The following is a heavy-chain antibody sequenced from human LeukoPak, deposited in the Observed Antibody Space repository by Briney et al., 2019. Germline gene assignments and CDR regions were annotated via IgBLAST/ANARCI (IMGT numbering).Heavy chain of an antibody. J-gene: IGHJ4*02. Sequence: SETLSLTCAVYGGSFSGYYWSWIRQPPGKGLEWIGEINHSGSTNYNPSLKSRVTISVDTSKNQFSLKLSSVTAADTAVYYCARDDSGYGGFDYWGQGTLVTVSS. V-gene: IGHV4-34*01. D-gene: IGHD5-12*01. CDR2: INHSGST. CDR1: GGSFSGYY. CDR3: ARDDSGYGGFDY.